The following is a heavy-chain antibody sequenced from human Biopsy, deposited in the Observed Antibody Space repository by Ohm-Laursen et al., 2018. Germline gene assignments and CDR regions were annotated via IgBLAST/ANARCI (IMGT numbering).Heavy chain of an antibody. CDR3: ATKLTGYFHH. CDR1: GGIFSNYG. J-gene: IGHJ1*01. Sequence: GSSVTASCKAPGGIFSNYGVNWVRQAPGQGLEWLGGNIPILGTGNYAQKFQDRATVAADTSTSTATMELRSLRSDDTAVYYCATKLTGYFHHWGQGTLVIVSS. CDR2: NIPILGTG. V-gene: IGHV1-69*06. D-gene: IGHD3-9*01.